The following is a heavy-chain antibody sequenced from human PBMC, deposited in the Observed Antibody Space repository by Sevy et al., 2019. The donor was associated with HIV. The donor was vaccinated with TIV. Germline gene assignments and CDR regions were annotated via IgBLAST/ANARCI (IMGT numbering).Heavy chain of an antibody. Sequence: GGSLRLSCAASGFTFSSYSMNWVRQAPGKGLEGVSSISSSSSYIYYADSVKGRFTISRDNAKNSLYLQMNSLRAEDTAVYYCARLRARGYSYGSLDYWGQGTLVTVSS. V-gene: IGHV3-21*01. CDR3: ARLRARGYSYGSLDY. D-gene: IGHD5-18*01. J-gene: IGHJ4*02. CDR2: ISSSSSYI. CDR1: GFTFSSYS.